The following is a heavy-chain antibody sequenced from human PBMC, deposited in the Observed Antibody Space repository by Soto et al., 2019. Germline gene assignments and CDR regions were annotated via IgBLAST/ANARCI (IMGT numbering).Heavy chain of an antibody. Sequence: ASVKVSCKASGYTFSSYDINWVRQATGQGLEWMGWMNPKSGNTGYVQKFQGRVTMTRDTSISTAYMEVSSLRSEDTAMYYCARAYGDLDVWGQGTTVTVSS. V-gene: IGHV1-8*01. J-gene: IGHJ6*02. CDR2: MNPKSGNT. CDR1: GYTFSSYD. D-gene: IGHD2-21*01. CDR3: ARAYGDLDV.